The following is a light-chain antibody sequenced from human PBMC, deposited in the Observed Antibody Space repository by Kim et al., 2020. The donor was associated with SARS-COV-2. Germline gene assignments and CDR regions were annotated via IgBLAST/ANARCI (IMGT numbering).Light chain of an antibody. CDR1: SSNIGSNI. V-gene: IGLV1-44*01. CDR2: TYN. J-gene: IGLJ2*01. Sequence: QSVLTQPPSASGTPGQRVTISCSGSSSNIGSNIVNWYQHLPGTAPKLLIYTYNQRPSGVPDRFSGSKSGTSASLTISGLQSEDEADYYCAGWDDSLNGVVFGGGTKLTVL. CDR3: AGWDDSLNGVV.